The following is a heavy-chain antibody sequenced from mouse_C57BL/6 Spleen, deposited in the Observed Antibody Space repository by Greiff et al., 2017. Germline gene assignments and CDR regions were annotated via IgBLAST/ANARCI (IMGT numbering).Heavy chain of an antibody. Sequence: QVQLQQPGAELVKPGASVKLSCKASGYTFTSYWMHWVNQRPGQGLEWIGEIDPSDSYTNYNQKFKGKATLTVDTSSSTAYMQLSSLTSEDSAVYYCAKGLRGPDYWGQGTTLTVSS. CDR1: GYTFTSYW. V-gene: IGHV1-50*01. J-gene: IGHJ2*01. CDR3: AKGLRGPDY. CDR2: IDPSDSYT. D-gene: IGHD2-2*01.